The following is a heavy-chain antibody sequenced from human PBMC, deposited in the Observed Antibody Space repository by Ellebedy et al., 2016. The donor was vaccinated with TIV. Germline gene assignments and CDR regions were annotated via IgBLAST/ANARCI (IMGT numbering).Heavy chain of an antibody. Sequence: ASVKVSCKASGDTFSTYAINWVRQAPGQGLEWMGRIIPILGITYYAQKFQGRVTISADKSTGTAYMELSSLRSEDTAVYYCARGGDGYNFPDYWGQGTLVTVSS. J-gene: IGHJ4*02. CDR3: ARGGDGYNFPDY. D-gene: IGHD5-24*01. CDR2: IIPILGIT. CDR1: GDTFSTYA. V-gene: IGHV1-69*04.